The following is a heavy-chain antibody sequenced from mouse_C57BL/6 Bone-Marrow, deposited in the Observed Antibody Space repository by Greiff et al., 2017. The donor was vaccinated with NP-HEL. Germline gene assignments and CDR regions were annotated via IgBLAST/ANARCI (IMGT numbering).Heavy chain of an antibody. CDR1: GYTFTDYN. J-gene: IGHJ4*01. V-gene: IGHV1-53*01. CDR3: ARRPDSHAMDY. CDR2: INPSNGGT. Sequence: QVQLQQSGPELVKPGASVKMSRKASGYTFTDYNMHWVKQRPGQGLEWIGNINPSNGGTNYNEKFKSKATLTVDKSSSTAYMQLSSLTSEDSAVYYCARRPDSHAMDYWGQGTSVTVSS.